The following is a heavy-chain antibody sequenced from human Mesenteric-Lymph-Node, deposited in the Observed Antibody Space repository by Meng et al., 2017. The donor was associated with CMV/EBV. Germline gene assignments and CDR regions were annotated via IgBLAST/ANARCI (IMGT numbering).Heavy chain of an antibody. D-gene: IGHD3-10*01. CDR3: ARNYGSGSYFFDY. J-gene: IGHJ4*02. CDR1: GFTASSNY. V-gene: IGHV3-53*01. Sequence: GESLKISCAASGFTASSNYMSWVRQAPGKGLEWVSVIYSGGSTYYADSVKGRFTISRDNAKKSLYLEMNSLRAEDTAVYYCARNYGSGSYFFDYWGQGTLVTVSS. CDR2: IYSGGST.